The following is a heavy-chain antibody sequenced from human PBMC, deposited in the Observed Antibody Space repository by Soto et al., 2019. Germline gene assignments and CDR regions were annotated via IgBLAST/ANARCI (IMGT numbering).Heavy chain of an antibody. Sequence: SETLSLTCTASGGSISSGGYYWSWIRQHPGKGLEWIGYIYYSGSTYYNPSLKSRVTISVDTSKNQFSLKLSSVTAADTAVYYCARDRENYYGSGSWDDAFDIWGQGTMVTVSS. D-gene: IGHD3-10*01. J-gene: IGHJ3*02. CDR2: IYYSGST. CDR3: ARDRENYYGSGSWDDAFDI. CDR1: GGSISSGGYY. V-gene: IGHV4-31*03.